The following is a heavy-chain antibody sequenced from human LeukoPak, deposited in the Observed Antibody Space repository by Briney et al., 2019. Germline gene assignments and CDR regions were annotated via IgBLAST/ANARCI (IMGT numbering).Heavy chain of an antibody. J-gene: IGHJ4*02. V-gene: IGHV3-30-3*01. D-gene: IGHD4-17*01. CDR3: AKVRPDYGDFFDY. CDR1: GFTFSSYA. CDR2: ISYDGSNK. Sequence: GRSLRLSCAASGFTFSSYAMHWVRQAPGKGLEWVAVISYDGSNKYYADSVKGRFTISRDNSKNRLYLQMNSLRAEDTAVYYCAKVRPDYGDFFDYWGQGTLVTVSS.